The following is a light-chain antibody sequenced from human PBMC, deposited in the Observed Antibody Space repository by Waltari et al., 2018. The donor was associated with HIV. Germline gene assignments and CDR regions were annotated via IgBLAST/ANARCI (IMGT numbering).Light chain of an antibody. J-gene: IGLJ3*02. Sequence: NFMLTPPHSVSESPGTTVTISCTRSSGRIARNYVQWSRQRPGSYPTTVIYEDNQRPSGVPDRFSGSIDSSSNSASLTISGLKTEDEADYYCQSYDSSNHWVFGGGTKLTVL. V-gene: IGLV6-57*01. CDR3: QSYDSSNHWV. CDR1: SGRIARNY. CDR2: EDN.